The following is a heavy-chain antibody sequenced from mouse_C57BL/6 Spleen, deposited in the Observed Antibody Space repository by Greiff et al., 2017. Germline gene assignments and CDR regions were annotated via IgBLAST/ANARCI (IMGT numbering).Heavy chain of an antibody. V-gene: IGHV1-82*01. CDR1: GYAFSRSW. CDR3: ARGHYDYDLFDY. D-gene: IGHD2-4*01. J-gene: IGHJ2*01. Sequence: QVQLKESGPELVKPGASVKISCKASGYAFSRSWMNWVKQRPGKGLEWIGRIYPGDGDTNYNGKFKGKATLTADKASSTAYMQLSSLTSEDSAVYFCARGHYDYDLFDYWGQGTTLTVSS. CDR2: IYPGDGDT.